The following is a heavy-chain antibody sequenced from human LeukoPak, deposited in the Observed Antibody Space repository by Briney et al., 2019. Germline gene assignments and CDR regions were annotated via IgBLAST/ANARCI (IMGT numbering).Heavy chain of an antibody. D-gene: IGHD6-19*01. CDR3: ARTVDSSGWYPIVPPYYYYGMDV. CDR1: GGSISSYY. CDR2: IYYSGST. V-gene: IGHV4-59*08. Sequence: PSETLSLTCTVSGGSISSYYWSWIRQPPGKGLEWIGYIYYSGSTNYNPSLKSRVTISVDTSKNQFSLKLSSVTAADTAVYYCARTVDSSGWYPIVPPYYYYGMDVWGQGTTVTVSS. J-gene: IGHJ6*02.